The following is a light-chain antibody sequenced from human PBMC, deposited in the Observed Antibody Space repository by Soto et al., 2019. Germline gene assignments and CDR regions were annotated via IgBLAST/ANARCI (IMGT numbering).Light chain of an antibody. J-gene: IGKJ2*01. Sequence: EIVLTQSPATLSLSPGERATLSCRASQSVSSYLAWYQQKPGQAPRLLIFDASNRATGIPARFSGSGSGTDSNLNISSLEHEDFAVYYCQQRSNWPPYTFGQGTKLEIK. V-gene: IGKV3-11*01. CDR1: QSVSSY. CDR2: DAS. CDR3: QQRSNWPPYT.